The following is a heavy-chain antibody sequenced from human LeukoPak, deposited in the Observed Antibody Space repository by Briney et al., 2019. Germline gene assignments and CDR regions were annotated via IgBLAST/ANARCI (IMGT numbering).Heavy chain of an antibody. V-gene: IGHV4-59*01. Sequence: SETLSLTCTVSGDSISSYYCSWIRQPPGKGLEWIGYIYYSGTTNYNPSLKSRVTIAVDTSKNQFSLKLSSVTAADTAVYYCARHSSLAHFDHWGQGSLVTVSS. CDR3: ARHSSLAHFDH. J-gene: IGHJ4*02. CDR2: IYYSGTT. CDR1: GDSISSYY.